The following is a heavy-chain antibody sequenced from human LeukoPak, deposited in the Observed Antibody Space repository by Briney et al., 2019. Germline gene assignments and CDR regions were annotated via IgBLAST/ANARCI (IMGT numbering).Heavy chain of an antibody. J-gene: IGHJ6*02. D-gene: IGHD5-24*01. Sequence: GSSVKVSCKASGGTFSSYAISWVRQAPGQGLEWTGRIIPILGIANYAQKFQGRVTITADKSTSTAYMELSSLRSEDAAVYYCAREMAPRKYYYYGMDVWGQGTTVTVSS. CDR1: GGTFSSYA. CDR3: AREMAPRKYYYYGMDV. V-gene: IGHV1-69*04. CDR2: IIPILGIA.